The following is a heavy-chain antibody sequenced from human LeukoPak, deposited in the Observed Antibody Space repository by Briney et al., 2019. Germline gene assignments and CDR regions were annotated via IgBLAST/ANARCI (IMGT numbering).Heavy chain of an antibody. CDR2: MNPNSGNT. D-gene: IGHD4-17*01. J-gene: IGHJ6*02. V-gene: IGHV1-8*02. CDR1: GYTFTSYG. Sequence: ASVKVSCKASGYTFTSYGISWVRQATGQGLEWMGWMNPNSGNTGYAQKFQGRVTMTRNTSISTAYMELSSLRSEDTAVYYCAKTSTVRGDLYYYYYGMDVWGQGTTVTVSS. CDR3: AKTSTVRGDLYYYYYGMDV.